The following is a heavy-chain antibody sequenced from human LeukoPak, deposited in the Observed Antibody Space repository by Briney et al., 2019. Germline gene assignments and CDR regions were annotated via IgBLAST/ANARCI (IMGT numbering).Heavy chain of an antibody. CDR1: GGSISSSSYY. CDR2: IYYSGST. CDR3: AADYGDYYFDS. V-gene: IGHV4-39*01. D-gene: IGHD4-17*01. Sequence: PSETLSLTCTVSGGSISSSSYYWGWIRQPPGKKLEWIGNIYYSGSTYYNPSLNSPVTISVETSKNQFSLKLSSVTAADTAVYYCAADYGDYYFDSWGQGTLVTVSS. J-gene: IGHJ4*02.